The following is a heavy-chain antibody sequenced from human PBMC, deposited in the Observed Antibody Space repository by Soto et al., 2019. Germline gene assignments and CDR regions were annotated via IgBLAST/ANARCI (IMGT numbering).Heavy chain of an antibody. V-gene: IGHV3-66*01. CDR2: IYSGGST. D-gene: IGHD6-19*01. CDR1: GFSVSSNY. Sequence: EVQLVESGGDLVQPGGSLRLSCAASGFSVSSNYTSWVRQAPGKGLEWVSVIYSGGSTYYADSVKGRFTISRDNSKNTLYLQMNSLRAEDTAVYYCARDLAVAGRYFDYWGQGTLVTVSS. J-gene: IGHJ4*02. CDR3: ARDLAVAGRYFDY.